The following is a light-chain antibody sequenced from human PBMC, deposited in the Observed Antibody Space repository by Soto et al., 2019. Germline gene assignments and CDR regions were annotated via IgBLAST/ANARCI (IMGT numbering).Light chain of an antibody. V-gene: IGLV2-14*01. J-gene: IGLJ1*01. CDR2: DVS. CDR1: SSDVGGYNY. CDR3: SSYTSSSTLV. Sequence: QSALTQPASVSGSPGQSITISCTGTSSDVGGYNYVSWYQQHPGKAPKLMIYDVSNRPSGVSNRFSGSKSGNTASLTISGLQAEDEADYYCSSYTSSSTLVFGIGTKVTVL.